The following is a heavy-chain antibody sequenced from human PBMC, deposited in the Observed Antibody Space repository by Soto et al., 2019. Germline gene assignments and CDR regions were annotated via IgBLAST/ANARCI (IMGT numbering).Heavy chain of an antibody. CDR3: ARTPRGDNWFDP. J-gene: IGHJ5*02. CDR2: IYYSGST. Sequence: SETLSLTCTVSGGSISSGDYYWSWIRQPPGKGLEWIGYIYYSGSTYYNPSLKSRVTISVDTSKNQFSLKLSSVTAADTAVYYCARTPRGDNWFDPWGQGTLVTVSS. CDR1: GGSISSGDYY. V-gene: IGHV4-30-4*01.